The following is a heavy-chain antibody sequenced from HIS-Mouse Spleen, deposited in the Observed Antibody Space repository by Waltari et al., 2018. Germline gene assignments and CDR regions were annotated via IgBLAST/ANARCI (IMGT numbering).Heavy chain of an antibody. CDR2: IYYSGST. CDR1: GGSISSSSYY. CDR3: AREIPYSSSWYDWYFDL. Sequence: QLQLQESGPGLVKPSETLSLTCTVSGGSISSSSYYWGWIRQPPGRGLEGIGSIYYSGSTYHNPSLKRRVTISGDTSKNQFSLKLSSVTAADTAVYYCAREIPYSSSWYDWYFDLWGRGTLVTVSS. J-gene: IGHJ2*01. V-gene: IGHV4-39*07. D-gene: IGHD6-13*01.